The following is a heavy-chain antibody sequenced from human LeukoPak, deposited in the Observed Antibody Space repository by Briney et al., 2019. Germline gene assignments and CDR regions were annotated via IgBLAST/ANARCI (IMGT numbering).Heavy chain of an antibody. CDR2: INPNIGGT. V-gene: IGHV1-2*02. Sequence: ASVKVSCKASGYTFTGYYMHWVRQAPGQGLGWMGWINPNIGGTNYAQKFQGRVTMTRDTSISTAYMELSRLRSDDTAVYYCARGQRIRYFDWPLRRGGWFDPWGQGTLVTVSS. CDR3: ARGQRIRYFDWPLRRGGWFDP. J-gene: IGHJ5*02. D-gene: IGHD3-9*01. CDR1: GYTFTGYY.